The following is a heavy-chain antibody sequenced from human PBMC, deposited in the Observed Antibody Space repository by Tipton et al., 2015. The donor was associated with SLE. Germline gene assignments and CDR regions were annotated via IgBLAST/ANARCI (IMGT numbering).Heavy chain of an antibody. V-gene: IGHV3-23*01. CDR1: GLSFSTYD. D-gene: IGHD6-19*01. J-gene: IGHJ5*02. CDR3: ARSPRGSAGWFDP. Sequence: SLRLSCVASGLSFSTYDMNWVRQAPGKGLEWVSTVSTGGGVTYYADSVKGRFTISRDNSKNTVYLQMNSLRAEDTAVYYCARSPRGSAGWFDPWGQGTLVTVSS. CDR2: VSTGGGVT.